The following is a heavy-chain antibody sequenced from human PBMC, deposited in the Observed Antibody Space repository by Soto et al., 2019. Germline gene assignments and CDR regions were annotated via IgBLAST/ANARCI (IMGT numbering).Heavy chain of an antibody. CDR1: GGSISSGGYS. V-gene: IGHV4-30-2*01. Sequence: QLQLQESGSGLVKPSQTLSLTCAVSGGSISSGGYSWSWIRKPPGKGLEWIGYIYHSGSTYYTPCLTIRVTTSVDRSKHQFYLELTSVTAADTAVYCCARVPDYCGQGTLVTVST. J-gene: IGHJ4*02. CDR3: ARVPDY. CDR2: IYHSGST.